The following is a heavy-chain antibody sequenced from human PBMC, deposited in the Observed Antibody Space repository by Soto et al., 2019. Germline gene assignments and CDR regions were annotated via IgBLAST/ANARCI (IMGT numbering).Heavy chain of an antibody. CDR1: GYTFTNYD. Sequence: QVQLVQSGAEVKKPGASVKVSCKASGYTFTNYDINWVRQATGQGVEWMGWMNPKSSNTGYAQKLQGIVTMTRNTSMSTASMELSSLRSEDTALYYCARGPMSCTSSSCPYFFDYWAQGTLVTVSS. D-gene: IGHD2-2*01. CDR2: MNPKSSNT. CDR3: ARGPMSCTSSSCPYFFDY. V-gene: IGHV1-8*01. J-gene: IGHJ4*02.